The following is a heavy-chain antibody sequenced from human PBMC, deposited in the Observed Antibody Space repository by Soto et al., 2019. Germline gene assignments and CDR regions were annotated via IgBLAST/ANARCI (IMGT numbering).Heavy chain of an antibody. CDR3: ARSLYDFWSGYYPAYY. J-gene: IGHJ4*02. Sequence: GGSLRLSCAASGITFSSYAMHWVRQAPGKGLEWVAVISYDGSNKNYANSVKGRFTISRDNSKNTLYLQLNSLRAEDTAVYYCARSLYDFWSGYYPAYYWGQGTQVTVSS. V-gene: IGHV3-30-3*01. CDR1: GITFSSYA. D-gene: IGHD3-3*01. CDR2: ISYDGSNK.